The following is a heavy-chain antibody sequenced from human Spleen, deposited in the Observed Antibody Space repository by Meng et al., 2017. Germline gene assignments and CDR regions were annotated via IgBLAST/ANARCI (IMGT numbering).Heavy chain of an antibody. CDR2: IKSKTDGGIT. V-gene: IGHV3-15*01. J-gene: IGHJ4*02. CDR3: SGHIDY. Sequence: GESLKISCAASGFTFTDAWMSWVRQAPGKGLEWVGRIKSKTDGGITDYAAPVKGRFTISRDDSKNTLYLQMNSLKTEDTAVYYCSGHIDYWGQGTLVTVSS. D-gene: IGHD5-12*01. CDR1: GFTFTDAW.